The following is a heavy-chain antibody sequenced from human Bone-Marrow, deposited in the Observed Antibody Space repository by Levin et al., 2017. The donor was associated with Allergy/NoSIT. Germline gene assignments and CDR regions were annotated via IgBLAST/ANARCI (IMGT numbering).Heavy chain of an antibody. CDR3: SRSPGIRYFDWSSNGSSRDRIRMARRLAYYMDV. CDR1: GGSFSGYY. J-gene: IGHJ6*03. D-gene: IGHD3-9*01. CDR2: INHSGST. Sequence: SETLSLTCAVYGGSFSGYYWSWIRQSPGKGLEWIGEINHSGSTNYNPSLKSRVTISVDTSKNQFSLKLSSVTAADTAVYYCSRSPGIRYFDWSSNGSSRDRIRMARRLAYYMDVWGKGTTVTVSS. V-gene: IGHV4-34*01.